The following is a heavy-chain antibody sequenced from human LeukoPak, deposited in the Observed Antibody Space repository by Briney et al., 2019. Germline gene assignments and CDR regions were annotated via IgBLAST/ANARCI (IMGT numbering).Heavy chain of an antibody. D-gene: IGHD3-22*01. J-gene: IGHJ4*02. Sequence: GGSLRLSCAASAFTFSTYTMNWARQAPGKGLEWVSSINSGGSTTHYADSVKGRFTISRDNAQNSLYLQMNSLRVDDAAVYYCLRGDSRDFWGQGTLVTVSS. CDR1: AFTFSTYT. CDR2: INSGGSTT. V-gene: IGHV3-21*01. CDR3: LRGDSRDF.